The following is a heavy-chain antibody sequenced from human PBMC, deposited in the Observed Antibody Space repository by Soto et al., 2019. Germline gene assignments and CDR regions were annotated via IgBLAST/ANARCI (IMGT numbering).Heavy chain of an antibody. CDR3: AREDYDTSGYSYFDY. Sequence: QVQLQESGPGLVKPSQTLSLTCTVSGGSISSGVYYWSWIRQHPGKGLQWIGYIHYSGSTYHNPSLKSRVTMSVDTSKNQFSLKLSFVTAADTAVYYCAREDYDTSGYSYFDYWGQGTLVTVSS. D-gene: IGHD3-22*01. CDR2: IHYSGST. V-gene: IGHV4-31*03. CDR1: GGSISSGVYY. J-gene: IGHJ4*02.